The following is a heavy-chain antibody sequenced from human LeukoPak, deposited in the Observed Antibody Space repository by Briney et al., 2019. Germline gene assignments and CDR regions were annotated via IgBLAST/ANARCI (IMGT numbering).Heavy chain of an antibody. CDR3: ARTKPLAPKPYFDY. V-gene: IGHV5-51*01. CDR2: IYPGDSDT. CDR1: GYTFTSYW. J-gene: IGHJ4*02. Sequence: ASVKVSCKASGYTFTSYWIGWVRQMPGKGLEWMGIIYPGDSDTRYSPSFQGQVTISADKSISTAYLQWSSLKASDTAMYYCARTKPLAPKPYFDYWGQGTLVTVSS.